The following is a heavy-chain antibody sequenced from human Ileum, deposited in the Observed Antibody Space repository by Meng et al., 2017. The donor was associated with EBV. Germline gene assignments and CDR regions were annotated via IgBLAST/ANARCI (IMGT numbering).Heavy chain of an antibody. V-gene: IGHV4-39*07. CDR2: IYNSGSP. J-gene: IGHJ5*02. D-gene: IGHD3-10*01. CDR3: VRVWNYYGSGSYYPA. CDR1: GGSINNSNYY. Sequence: QLQLQASGPGLVKPSESLFLTCTVPGGSINNSNYYWGWIRQPPGKGLEWVGNIYNSGSPKYNPSLKSRVTISVDASKNQFSLKLSSVTAADTAVYYCVRVWNYYGSGSYYPAWGQGTLVTVSS.